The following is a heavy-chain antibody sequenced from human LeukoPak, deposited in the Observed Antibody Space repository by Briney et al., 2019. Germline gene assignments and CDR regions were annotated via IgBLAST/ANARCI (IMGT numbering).Heavy chain of an antibody. CDR3: ARGRRGGSYNYFDY. V-gene: IGHV3-30-3*01. CDR1: GFPFSSYA. CDR2: ISYDGNNK. Sequence: GGSLRLSCAASGFPFSSYAMHWVRQAPGKGLEWVALISYDGNNKYYADSVKGRFTISRDNSKNTLYLQMNSLRAEDTAVYYCARGRRGGSYNYFDYWGQGTLVTVSS. D-gene: IGHD1-26*01. J-gene: IGHJ4*02.